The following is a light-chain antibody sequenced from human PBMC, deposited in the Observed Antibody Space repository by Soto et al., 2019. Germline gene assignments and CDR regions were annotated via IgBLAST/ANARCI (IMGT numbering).Light chain of an antibody. CDR1: QSPVYSGGNTY. V-gene: IGKV2-30*01. Sequence: DFLMTQGPLSLPFTLLQPASVAWRASQSPVYSGGNTYLNWFQQRPGQSPRRLIYKVSNRDSGVPARVSGSGSGTDFTLKISRVEAEDVGVYYCMQCTHWPFGQGTLLEVK. CDR2: KVS. J-gene: IGKJ5*01. CDR3: MQCTHWP.